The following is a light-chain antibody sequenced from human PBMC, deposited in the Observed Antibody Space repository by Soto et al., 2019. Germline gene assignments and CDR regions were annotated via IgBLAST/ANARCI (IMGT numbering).Light chain of an antibody. CDR2: GNH. Sequence: QSVLTQPHSVSGAPGQRVTISCTGSGSNIGAGFDVHWYQQLPGTAPKLLVDGNHNRPSGVPERFSGSKSATSSSLAITGLQADDEADYYCQSYDSSLSGWVFGTGTKLTVL. J-gene: IGLJ1*01. CDR1: GSNIGAGFD. V-gene: IGLV1-40*01. CDR3: QSYDSSLSGWV.